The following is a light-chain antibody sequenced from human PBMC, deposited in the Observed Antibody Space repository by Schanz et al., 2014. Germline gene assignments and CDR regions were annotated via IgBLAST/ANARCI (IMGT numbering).Light chain of an antibody. CDR2: AAS. CDR1: QSISSY. V-gene: IGKV1-39*01. J-gene: IGKJ1*01. CDR3: QQSYSAPRT. Sequence: DIQMTQSPSSLSASVGDRVTITCRASQSISSYLSWYQQNPGKAPKLLIYAASSLQSGVPSRFSGSASGTDFTLTISSLQPEDFATYYCQQSYSAPRTFGQGTKVEIK.